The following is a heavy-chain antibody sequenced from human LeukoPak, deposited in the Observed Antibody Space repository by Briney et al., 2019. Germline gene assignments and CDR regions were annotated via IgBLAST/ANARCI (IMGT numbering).Heavy chain of an antibody. V-gene: IGHV1-69*02. D-gene: IGHD4-23*01. Sequence: EASVKVSCKASGGTFSSYTISWVRQAPGQGLEWMGRIIPILGIANYAQKFQGRVTITADKSTSTAYMELSSLRSEDTAVYYCASSDGGNSATPGLFDYWGQGTLVTVSS. CDR2: IIPILGIA. J-gene: IGHJ4*02. CDR1: GGTFSSYT. CDR3: ASSDGGNSATPGLFDY.